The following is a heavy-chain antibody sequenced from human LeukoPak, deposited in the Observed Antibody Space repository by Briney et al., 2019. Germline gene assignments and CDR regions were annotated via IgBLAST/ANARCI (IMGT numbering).Heavy chain of an antibody. D-gene: IGHD1-1*01. CDR3: ARDYKADY. J-gene: IGHJ4*02. Sequence: GGSLRLSCATSGFTFRTYAMTWARQAPGKGLEWVSAMSASGDETKYADSVKGRFTISRDNSKNTLFLQINRLRGDDTGVYFCARDYKADYWGQGTLVTVSS. CDR2: MSASGDET. CDR1: GFTFRTYA. V-gene: IGHV3-23*01.